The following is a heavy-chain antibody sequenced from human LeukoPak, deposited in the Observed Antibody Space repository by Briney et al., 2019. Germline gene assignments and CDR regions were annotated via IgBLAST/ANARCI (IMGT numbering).Heavy chain of an antibody. CDR1: GYSFASHW. V-gene: IGHV5-51*01. Sequence: GESLKISCKGSGYSFASHWIAWVRQMPGQGLEWVGIIYPADSDTKYSPSFQGQVTISIDKSISTAYLQWGSLKASDTAMYCCARQAVGDYDYWGQGTLVTVSS. D-gene: IGHD6-13*01. J-gene: IGHJ4*02. CDR2: IYPADSDT. CDR3: ARQAVGDYDY.